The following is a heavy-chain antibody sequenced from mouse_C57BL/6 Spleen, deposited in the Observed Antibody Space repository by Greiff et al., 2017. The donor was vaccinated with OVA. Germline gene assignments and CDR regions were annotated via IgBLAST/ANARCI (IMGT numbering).Heavy chain of an antibody. CDR1: GFSLTSYG. Sequence: VQLQQSGPGLVQPSQSLSITCTVSGFSLTSYGVHWVRQSPGKGLEWLGVIWSGGSTDYNAAFISRLSIIKDNSKSQVFFKMNSLQADDTAIYYCARKGIYDGYHYYAMDYWGQGTSVTVSS. J-gene: IGHJ4*01. V-gene: IGHV2-2*01. CDR2: IWSGGST. D-gene: IGHD2-3*01. CDR3: ARKGIYDGYHYYAMDY.